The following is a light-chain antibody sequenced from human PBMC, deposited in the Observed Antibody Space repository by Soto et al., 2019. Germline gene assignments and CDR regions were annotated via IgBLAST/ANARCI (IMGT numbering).Light chain of an antibody. V-gene: IGLV2-14*01. J-gene: IGLJ2*01. CDR2: EVF. CDR3: SSYTTNNAHV. Sequence: QSALTQPASVSASPGQSISISCTGTSNDVGAFEYVSWYQQHPGKAPKLIIFEVFNRPSGVSTRFSGSKSGSTASLTISGLQAEDEADYFCSSYTTNNAHVFGGGTKLTVL. CDR1: SNDVGAFEY.